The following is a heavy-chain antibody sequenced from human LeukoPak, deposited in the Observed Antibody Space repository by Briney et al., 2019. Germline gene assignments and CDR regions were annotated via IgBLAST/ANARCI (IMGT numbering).Heavy chain of an antibody. V-gene: IGHV4-59*01. CDR1: DDSITMYY. D-gene: IGHD4-23*01. Sequence: SETLSLTCSVSDDSITMYYWTWIRQPPGKGLEWIGYVDHTGSTNFNPSLNGRVSISRDTTKNLFSLRLRSVTAADTAVYYCARDNYGGNSGWYFDLWGRGTLVTVSS. CDR3: ARDNYGGNSGWYFDL. CDR2: VDHTGST. J-gene: IGHJ2*01.